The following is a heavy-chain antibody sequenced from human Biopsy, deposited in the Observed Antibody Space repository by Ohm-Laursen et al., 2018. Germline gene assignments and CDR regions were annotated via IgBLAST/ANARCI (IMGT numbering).Heavy chain of an antibody. CDR3: ATKLTGYFHH. Sequence: GSSVTASCKPPGGTFTNYGVNWARQAPGQGLEWLGGNIPILGTGNYAQKFQDRVTVDADTSTSTATMELRSLRSEDTAVYYCATKLTGYFHHWGQGTLVIVSS. CDR1: GGTFTNYG. CDR2: NIPILGTG. J-gene: IGHJ1*01. V-gene: IGHV1-69*06. D-gene: IGHD3-9*01.